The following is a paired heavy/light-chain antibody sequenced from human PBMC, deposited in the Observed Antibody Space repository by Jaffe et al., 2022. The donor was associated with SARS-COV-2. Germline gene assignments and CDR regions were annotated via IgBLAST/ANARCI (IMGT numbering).Heavy chain of an antibody. CDR3: AKIWFGDLSLDF. D-gene: IGHD3-10*01. Sequence: EVQMVESGGNLVQPGGSLTLSCRASGFSFNTHGMSWVRQAPGKGLEWLSTISSSGNTTFYADSVKGRFTISRDNSRNMASLQINSLGVEDTAVYFCAKIWFGDLSLDFWGQGTLVTVSS. V-gene: IGHV3-23*04. CDR2: ISSSGNTT. J-gene: IGHJ4*02. CDR1: GFSFNTHG.
Light chain of an antibody. Sequence: QTVVTQEPSLSVSPGGTVTLTCSLKSGSVSAGDYPSWYRQTPGQPPRTLIYNTNIRSSGVPDRFSGSILGNKAALTITGAQAADESHYYCVIYVRGGSWVFGGGTKVTVL. J-gene: IGLJ3*02. CDR3: VIYVRGGSWV. CDR2: NTN. CDR1: SGSVSAGDY. V-gene: IGLV8-61*01.